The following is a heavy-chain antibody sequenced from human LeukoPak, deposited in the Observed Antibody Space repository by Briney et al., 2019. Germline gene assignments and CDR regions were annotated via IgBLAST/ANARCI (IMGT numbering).Heavy chain of an antibody. Sequence: SETLSLTCTVSGGSISSGGYCWSWIRQHPGKGLEWIGCIYYSGSTYYNPSLKSRVTISVDTSKNQFSLKLSSVTAADTAVYYCARVYRPTYYYDSSGYYPDYWGQGTLVTVSS. D-gene: IGHD3-22*01. CDR3: ARVYRPTYYYDSSGYYPDY. V-gene: IGHV4-31*03. CDR1: GGSISSGGYC. J-gene: IGHJ4*02. CDR2: IYYSGST.